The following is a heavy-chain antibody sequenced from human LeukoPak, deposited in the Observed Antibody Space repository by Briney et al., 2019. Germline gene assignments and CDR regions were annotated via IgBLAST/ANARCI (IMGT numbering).Heavy chain of an antibody. Sequence: ASVKVPCKASGYTFTGYYMHWVRQAPGQGLEWMGWINPNSGGTNYAQKFQGRVTMTRDTSISTAYMELSRLRSDDTAVYYCARIWGSITSCYDCWFDPWGQGTLVTVSS. CDR1: GYTFTGYY. J-gene: IGHJ5*02. V-gene: IGHV1-2*02. CDR3: ARIWGSITSCYDCWFDP. CDR2: INPNSGGT. D-gene: IGHD2-2*01.